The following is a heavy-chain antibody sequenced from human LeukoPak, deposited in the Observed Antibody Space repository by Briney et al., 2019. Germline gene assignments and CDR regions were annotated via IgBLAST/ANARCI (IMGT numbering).Heavy chain of an antibody. J-gene: IGHJ4*02. CDR1: GGSISSYY. CDR3: ARDFAGATYFDY. D-gene: IGHD1-26*01. V-gene: IGHV4-59*01. CDR2: IYHSGST. Sequence: SETLSLTCTVSGGSISSYYWSWIRQPPGKGLEWIGYIYHSGSTNYNPSLKSRVTIFVDTSKNQFSLKLSSVTAADTAVYYCARDFAGATYFDYWGQGTLVTVSS.